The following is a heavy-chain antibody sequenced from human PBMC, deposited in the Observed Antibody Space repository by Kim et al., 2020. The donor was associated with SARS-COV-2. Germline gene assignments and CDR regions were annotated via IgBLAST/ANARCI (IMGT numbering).Heavy chain of an antibody. J-gene: IGHJ3*02. D-gene: IGHD6-19*01. Sequence: GGSLRLSCAASGFTFSSYAMSWVRQAPGKGLEWVSAISGSGGSTYYADSVKGRFTISRDNSKNTLYLQMNSLRAEDTAVYYCAKDPPYSSGWYRDAFDIWGQGTMVTVSS. CDR3: AKDPPYSSGWYRDAFDI. CDR1: GFTFSSYA. V-gene: IGHV3-23*01. CDR2: ISGSGGST.